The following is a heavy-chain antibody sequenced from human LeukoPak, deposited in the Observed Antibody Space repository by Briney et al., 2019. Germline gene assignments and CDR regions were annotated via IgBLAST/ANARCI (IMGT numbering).Heavy chain of an antibody. V-gene: IGHV4-39*01. J-gene: IGHJ4*02. CDR3: ARQGSSSWYSSFDY. CDR1: GGSISSSSYY. CDR2: IYYSGST. Sequence: PSETLSLTCTVSGGSISSSSYYWGWIRQPPGKGLEWIGSIYYSGSTYYNPSLKSRVTISVDTSRNQFSLKLSSVAAADTAVYYCARQGSSSWYSSFDYWGQGTLVTVSS. D-gene: IGHD6-13*01.